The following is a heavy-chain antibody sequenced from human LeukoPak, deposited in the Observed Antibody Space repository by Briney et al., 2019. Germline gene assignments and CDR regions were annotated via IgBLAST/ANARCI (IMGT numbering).Heavy chain of an antibody. D-gene: IGHD2-2*03. V-gene: IGHV1-2*02. CDR1: GYRFTAYP. CDR3: ARGMDAEAFQN. CDR2: MNPHSGET. Sequence: ASVKLSCKSAGYRFTAYPLHWVRQAPGQGLEWLGWMNPHSGETNNAQKFQGRVTMTRGTSISVAYMELSSLRSDDMAVYFCARGMDAEAFQNWGQGTLVIVSS. J-gene: IGHJ1*01.